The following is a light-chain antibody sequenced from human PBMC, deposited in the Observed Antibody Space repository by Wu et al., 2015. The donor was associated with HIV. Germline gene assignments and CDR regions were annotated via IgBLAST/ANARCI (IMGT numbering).Light chain of an antibody. CDR3: QQYDNWPPWT. CDR1: QSVNNK. Sequence: EMVLTQSPATLSVSPGERATLSCRTSQSVNNKLAWYQQRPGQAPRLLIYGAFLRATGIPARFSGSGSGTDFTLTINSMQSEDFAVYYCQQYDNWPPWTFGQGTKVEIK. V-gene: IGKV3-15*01. CDR2: GAF. J-gene: IGKJ1*01.